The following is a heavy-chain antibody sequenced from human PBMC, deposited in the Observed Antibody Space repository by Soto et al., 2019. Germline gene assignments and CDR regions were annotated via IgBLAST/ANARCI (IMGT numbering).Heavy chain of an antibody. CDR3: ARDRMKVPAASDAFDI. Sequence: SVKVSCKASGVTFSSYAISWVRQAPGQGLEWMRGIIPIFGTANYAQKFQGRVTITADESTSTAYMELSSLRSEDTAVYYCARDRMKVPAASDAFDIWGQGTMVTVSS. D-gene: IGHD2-2*01. J-gene: IGHJ3*02. CDR1: GVTFSSYA. CDR2: IIPIFGTA. V-gene: IGHV1-69*13.